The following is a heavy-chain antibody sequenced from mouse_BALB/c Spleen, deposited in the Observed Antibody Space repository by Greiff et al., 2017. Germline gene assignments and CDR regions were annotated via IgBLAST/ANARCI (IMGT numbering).Heavy chain of an antibody. V-gene: IGHV7-3*02. J-gene: IGHJ1*01. CDR1: GFTFTDYY. CDR2: IRNKANGYTT. CDR3: ARDYDWYFDV. Sequence: EVQVVESGGGLVQPGGSLRLSCATSGFTFTDYYMSWVRQPPGKALEWLGFIRNKANGYTTEYSASVKGRFTISRDNSQSILYLQMNTLRAEDSATYYCARDYDWYFDVWGAGTTVTVSS.